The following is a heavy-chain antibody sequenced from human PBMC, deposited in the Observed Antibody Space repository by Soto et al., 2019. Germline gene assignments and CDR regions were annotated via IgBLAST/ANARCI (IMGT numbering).Heavy chain of an antibody. CDR3: ARQAVGYYDSSGYYSY. Sequence: GESLKISCKGSGYSFTSYWISWVRQMPGKGLEWMGRIDPSDSYTSYSPSFQGHVTISADKSISTAYLQWSSLKASDTAMYYCARQAVGYYDSSGYYSYWGQGTLVTVSS. CDR2: IDPSDSYT. CDR1: GYSFTSYW. V-gene: IGHV5-10-1*01. J-gene: IGHJ4*02. D-gene: IGHD3-22*01.